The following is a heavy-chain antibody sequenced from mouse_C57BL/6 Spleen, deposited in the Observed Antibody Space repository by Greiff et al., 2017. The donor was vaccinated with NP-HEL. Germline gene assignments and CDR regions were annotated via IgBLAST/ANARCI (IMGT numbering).Heavy chain of an antibody. V-gene: IGHV1-81*01. CDR2: IYPRSGNT. CDR1: GYTFTSYG. D-gene: IGHD1-1*01. Sequence: VQLQQSGAELARPGASVKLSCKASGYTFTSYGISWVKQRTGQGLEWIGEIYPRSGNTYYNEKFKGKATLTADKSSSTAYMELRSLTSEDSAVYFCASYYYGSSLGYFDVWGTGTTVTVSS. CDR3: ASYYYGSSLGYFDV. J-gene: IGHJ1*03.